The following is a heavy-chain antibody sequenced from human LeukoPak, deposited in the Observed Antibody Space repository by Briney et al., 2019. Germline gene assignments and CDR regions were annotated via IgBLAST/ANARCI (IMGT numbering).Heavy chain of an antibody. V-gene: IGHV4-59*08. D-gene: IGHD3-10*01. CDR2: IYYSRST. CDR3: ARPYYYGSGSYGLGAFDI. CDR1: GGSISSYY. Sequence: SETLSLTCTVSGGSISSYYWSWIRQPPGKGLEWIGYIYYSRSTNYNPSLKSRVTISVDTSKNQFSLKLSSVTAADTAVYYCARPYYYGSGSYGLGAFDIWGQGTMVTVSS. J-gene: IGHJ3*02.